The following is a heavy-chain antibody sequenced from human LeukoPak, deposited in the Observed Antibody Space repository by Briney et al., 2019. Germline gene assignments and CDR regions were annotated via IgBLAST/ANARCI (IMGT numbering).Heavy chain of an antibody. CDR3: VRAHGNGEFDY. CDR2: ISGSGSIF. Sequence: PGGSLRLSCAVSGFTFSSYNMNWVRQAPGKGLERVSYISGSGSIFYYADSVKGRFTISRDNAKNSLYLQMNSLRGEDTALYYCVRAHGNGEFDYWGQGTLVTVSS. D-gene: IGHD1-1*01. J-gene: IGHJ4*02. V-gene: IGHV3-48*01. CDR1: GFTFSSYN.